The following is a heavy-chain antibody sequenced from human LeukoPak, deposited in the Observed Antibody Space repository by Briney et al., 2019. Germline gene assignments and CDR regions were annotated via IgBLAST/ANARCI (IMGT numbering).Heavy chain of an antibody. CDR3: ARGVEMATPKDYFDY. J-gene: IGHJ4*02. CDR1: ESTFSSYW. D-gene: IGHD5-24*01. CDR2: INSDGSST. V-gene: IGHV3-74*01. Sequence: GGSLRLSCAASESTFSSYWMHWVRQAPGKGLVWVSRINSDGSSTSYADSVKGRFTISRDNAKNTLYLQMNSLRAEDTAVYYCARGVEMATPKDYFDYWGQGTLVTVSS.